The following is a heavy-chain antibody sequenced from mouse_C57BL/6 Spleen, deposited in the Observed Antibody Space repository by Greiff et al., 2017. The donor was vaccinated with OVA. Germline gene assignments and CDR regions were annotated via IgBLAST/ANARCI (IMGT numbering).Heavy chain of an antibody. V-gene: IGHV5-17*01. CDR1: GFTFSDYG. Sequence: VKLVESGGGLVKPGGSLKLSCAASGFTFSDYGMHWVRQAPEKGLEWVAYISSGSSTIYYADTVKGRFTISRDNAKNTLFLQMTSLRSEDTAMYYCARPYDYDSFAYWGQGTLVTVSA. CDR2: ISSGSSTI. CDR3: ARPYDYDSFAY. D-gene: IGHD2-4*01. J-gene: IGHJ3*01.